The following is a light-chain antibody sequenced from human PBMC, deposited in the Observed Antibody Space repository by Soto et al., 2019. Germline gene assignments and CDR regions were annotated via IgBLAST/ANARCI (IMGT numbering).Light chain of an antibody. J-gene: IGKJ2*01. CDR2: GSS. V-gene: IGKV3-20*01. CDR3: QQYGSSPPYT. Sequence: EVVLTQSPGTLSLSPGERATLSCRASENVSNNYLAWYQQKPGQAPRLLIFGSSHRAAGIPDRFSGSGSGTDFTLTISRLEPEDFAVYYCQQYGSSPPYTFGQGTKLEIK. CDR1: ENVSNNY.